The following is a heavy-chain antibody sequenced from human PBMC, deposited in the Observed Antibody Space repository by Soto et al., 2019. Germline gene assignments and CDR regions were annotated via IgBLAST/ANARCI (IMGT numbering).Heavy chain of an antibody. Sequence: QVQLVQSGAEVKKPGSSVKVSCKASGGTFSSYAISWVRQAPGQGLEWMGGIIPISGTANYAQKFQGRVTITADESTSTAYMELSSLRSEDTGVYYCARDLDNSPNHRHALDIWGQGTMVTVSS. D-gene: IGHD1-20*01. V-gene: IGHV1-69*12. CDR1: GGTFSSYA. CDR3: ARDLDNSPNHRHALDI. CDR2: IIPISGTA. J-gene: IGHJ3*02.